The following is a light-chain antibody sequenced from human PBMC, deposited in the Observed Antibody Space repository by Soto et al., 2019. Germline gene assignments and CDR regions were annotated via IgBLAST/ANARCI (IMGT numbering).Light chain of an antibody. Sequence: EIVMTQSPATLSVSPGERVTLSCRASESVSGHFAWYQQKRGQAPRLLIHGASTRATGIPARFSGSGSGAEFTLTISSLQSEDFAVYYCHQYDDWPPGYTFGQGTKLEI. V-gene: IGKV3-15*01. J-gene: IGKJ2*01. CDR1: ESVSGH. CDR2: GAS. CDR3: HQYDDWPPGYT.